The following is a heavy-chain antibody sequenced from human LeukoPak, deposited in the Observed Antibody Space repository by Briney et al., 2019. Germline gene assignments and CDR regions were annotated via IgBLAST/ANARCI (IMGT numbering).Heavy chain of an antibody. J-gene: IGHJ4*02. CDR1: GGSISGSSYY. V-gene: IGHV4-39*01. Sequence: SETLSLTCTVSGGSISGSSYYWGWIRQPPGKGLEFIGSIYYSGSTYYNPSLKSRVTISVDTSKNQFSLKLSSVTVADTAVYYCARGPILSPHFDYWGQGTLVTVSS. CDR2: IYYSGST. CDR3: ARGPILSPHFDY.